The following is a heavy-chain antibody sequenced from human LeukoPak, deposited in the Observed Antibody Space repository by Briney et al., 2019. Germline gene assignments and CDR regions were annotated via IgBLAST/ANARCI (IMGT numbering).Heavy chain of an antibody. CDR2: IIPIFGTA. CDR3: ARVYLLGAQGVFDY. CDR1: GGTFSSYA. J-gene: IGHJ4*02. V-gene: IGHV1-69*13. D-gene: IGHD1-26*01. Sequence: GASVKVSCKASGGTFSSYAISWVRQAPGQGLEWMGGIIPIFGTANYAQKFQGRVTITADESTSTAYMELSSLRSEDTAVYYCARVYLLGAQGVFDYWGQGTLVTVSS.